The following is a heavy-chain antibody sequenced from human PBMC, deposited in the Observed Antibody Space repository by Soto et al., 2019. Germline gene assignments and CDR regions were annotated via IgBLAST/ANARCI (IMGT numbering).Heavy chain of an antibody. D-gene: IGHD2-21*02. V-gene: IGHV1-69*01. Sequence: QVHLVQSGADVRKSGSSVRVSCTASGGGTLSNDGISWVRQAPGQGLEWLGRIIPFFGTPDYSQSFQGRLTITADASTGTVYMDRRSLKSDDTAVYYCAREVVTETTWGSFDSWGQGTLVTVSS. CDR1: GGGTLSNDG. CDR3: AREVVTETTWGSFDS. J-gene: IGHJ4*02. CDR2: IIPFFGTP.